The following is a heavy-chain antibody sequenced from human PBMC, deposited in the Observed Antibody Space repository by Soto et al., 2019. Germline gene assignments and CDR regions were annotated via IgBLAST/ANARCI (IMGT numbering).Heavy chain of an antibody. Sequence: SETLSLTCTVSGGSISSYYWSWIRQPPGKGLEWIGYIYYSGSTNYNPSLKSRVTISVDTSKNQFSLKLSSVTAADTAVYYCARRSPDGDYVDYWGQGTLVTVSS. D-gene: IGHD4-17*01. J-gene: IGHJ4*02. CDR2: IYYSGST. CDR3: ARRSPDGDYVDY. V-gene: IGHV4-59*08. CDR1: GGSISSYY.